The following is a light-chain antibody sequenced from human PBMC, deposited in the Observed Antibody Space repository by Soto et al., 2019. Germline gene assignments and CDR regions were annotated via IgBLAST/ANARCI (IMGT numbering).Light chain of an antibody. Sequence: DIQMTQSPSTLSASVGDRVTITCRASQRVDTCLAWYQQKPGKAPHLLIYKASSLETGVPSRFSGGGSVTAYSLTISSLQPDDFAAYYCQQFYRYPWTFGQGTKVEIK. J-gene: IGKJ1*01. CDR2: KAS. V-gene: IGKV1-5*03. CDR1: QRVDTC. CDR3: QQFYRYPWT.